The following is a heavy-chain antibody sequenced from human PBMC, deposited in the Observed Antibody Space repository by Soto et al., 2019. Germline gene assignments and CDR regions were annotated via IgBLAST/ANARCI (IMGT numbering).Heavy chain of an antibody. V-gene: IGHV2-70*04. J-gene: IGHJ3*02. CDR2: IDWDDDK. D-gene: IGHD1-7*01. CDR1: GFSLSTSGMR. Sequence: GSGPTLVNPTQTLTLTCTFSGFSLSTSGMRVSWIRQPPGKALEWLARIDWDDDKFYSTSLKTRLTISKDTSKNQVVLTMTNMDPVDTATYYCARDLNWNYYAFDIWGQGTMVTV. CDR3: ARDLNWNYYAFDI.